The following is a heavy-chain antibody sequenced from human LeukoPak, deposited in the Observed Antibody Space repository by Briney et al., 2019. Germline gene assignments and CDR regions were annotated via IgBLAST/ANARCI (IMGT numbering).Heavy chain of an antibody. J-gene: IGHJ1*01. D-gene: IGHD6-13*01. CDR3: ATGLQQLGPAEYFQH. CDR1: GYTLTELS. Sequence: ASVKVSCKVSGYTLTELSMHWVRQAPGKGLEWMGGFDPEDGETIYAQKFQGRVTMTEDTSTDTAYMELSSLRSEDTAVYYCATGLQQLGPAEYFQHWGQGTLVTVSS. V-gene: IGHV1-24*01. CDR2: FDPEDGET.